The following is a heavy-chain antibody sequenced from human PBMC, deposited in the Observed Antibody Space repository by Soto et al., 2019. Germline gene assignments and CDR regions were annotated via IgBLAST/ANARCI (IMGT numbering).Heavy chain of an antibody. D-gene: IGHD3-10*01. CDR3: ARVWGGAFDF. V-gene: IGHV4-59*01. CDR2: IYYSGST. CDR1: GGSISSYY. Sequence: TSETLSLTCTVSGGSISSYYWSLIRQPPGKGLEWIGYIYYSGSTNYNPSLKSRVTISVDTSKNQFSLKLSSVTAADTAVYYCARVWGGAFDFWGQGTMVTVSS. J-gene: IGHJ3*01.